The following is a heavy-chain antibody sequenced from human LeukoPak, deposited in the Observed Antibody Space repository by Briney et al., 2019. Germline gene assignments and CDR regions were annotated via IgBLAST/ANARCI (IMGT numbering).Heavy chain of an antibody. CDR2: INPNNGAT. CDR3: TRESGSYHGNDY. CDR1: GYTFTGYY. V-gene: IGHV1-2*06. D-gene: IGHD1-26*01. Sequence: ASVKVSCKASGYTFTGYYMHWVRQAPGQGLEWMGRINPNNGATNCAQKLQGRVTITGDTSVSTAYMELSSLRSDDTAVYYCTRESGSYHGNDYWGQGTLATVSS. J-gene: IGHJ4*02.